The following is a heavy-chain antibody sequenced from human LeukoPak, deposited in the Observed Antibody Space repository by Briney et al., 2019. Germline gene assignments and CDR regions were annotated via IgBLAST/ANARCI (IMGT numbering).Heavy chain of an antibody. CDR3: ARHKGTGYLDY. CDR1: GGSINNYY. Sequence: SETLSLTCTVSGGSINNYYWSWIRQPPGKGLEWIGYIYYSGSTNYNRSLKSRVTISLDTSKNQFSLKLSSVTAADTAVYYCARHKGTGYLDYWGQGTLVTVSS. V-gene: IGHV4-59*08. J-gene: IGHJ4*02. D-gene: IGHD1-14*01. CDR2: IYYSGST.